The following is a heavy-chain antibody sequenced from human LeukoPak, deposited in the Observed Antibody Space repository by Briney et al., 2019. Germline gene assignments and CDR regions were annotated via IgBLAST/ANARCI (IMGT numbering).Heavy chain of an antibody. Sequence: SETLSLTCTVSGGSISSYYWSWIRKPPGKGQEWIGYIYYSGSTTYNPSLKSRVTISVDTSKKQLSLKLSSVTAADTAVYYCARHQDVGAIAFDYWGQGTLVTVSS. D-gene: IGHD1-26*01. CDR2: IYYSGST. CDR1: GGSISSYY. V-gene: IGHV4-59*08. CDR3: ARHQDVGAIAFDY. J-gene: IGHJ4*02.